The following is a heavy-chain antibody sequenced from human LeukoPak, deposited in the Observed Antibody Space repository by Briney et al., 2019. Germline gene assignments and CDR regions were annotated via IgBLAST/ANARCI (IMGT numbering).Heavy chain of an antibody. CDR3: ASWEWSHSYYYYGMDV. V-gene: IGHV1-18*01. Sequence: GASVKVSCKASGYTFTSYGISWVRQAPGQGLEWMGWISAYNGNTNYAQKLQGRVTMTTDTSTSTAYMELRSLRSDDTAVYYCASWEWSHSYYYYGMDVWGQGTTVTVSS. J-gene: IGHJ6*02. CDR1: GYTFTSYG. D-gene: IGHD3-3*01. CDR2: ISAYNGNT.